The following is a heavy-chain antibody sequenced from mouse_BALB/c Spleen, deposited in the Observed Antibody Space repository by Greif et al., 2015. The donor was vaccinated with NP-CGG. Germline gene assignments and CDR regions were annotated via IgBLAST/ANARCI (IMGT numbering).Heavy chain of an antibody. CDR3: ARIITTASAWFAY. D-gene: IGHD1-1*01. J-gene: IGHJ3*01. CDR2: INPNNGGT. V-gene: IGHV1-18*01. CDR1: GYTFTDYN. Sequence: VQLQQSGPELVKPGASVKIPCKASGYTFTDYNMDWVKQSHGKSLEWIGDINPNNGGTIYNQKFKGKATLTVDKSSSTAYIELRSLTSEDTAVYYCARIITTASAWFAYWGQGTLVTVSA.